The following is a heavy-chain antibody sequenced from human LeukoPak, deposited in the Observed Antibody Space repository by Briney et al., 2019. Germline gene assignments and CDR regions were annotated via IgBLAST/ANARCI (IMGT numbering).Heavy chain of an antibody. D-gene: IGHD2-2*01. CDR3: ARQAKYCSSTSCYYYYYYMDV. J-gene: IGHJ6*03. Sequence: ASVKVSCKASGYTFTSYDINWVRQATGQGLEWMGWMNPNSGNTGYAQKFQGRVTITRNTSISTAYMELSSLRSEDTAVHYCARQAKYCSSTSCYYYYYYMDVWGKGTTVTVSS. CDR1: GYTFTSYD. V-gene: IGHV1-8*03. CDR2: MNPNSGNT.